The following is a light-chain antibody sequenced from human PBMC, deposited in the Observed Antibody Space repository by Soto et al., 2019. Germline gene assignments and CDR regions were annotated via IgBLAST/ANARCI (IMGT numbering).Light chain of an antibody. CDR3: ASFTNTYSYV. CDR1: SSDVGSYNL. Sequence: QSVLTQPASVSGSPGQSITISCTGTSSDVGSYNLVSWYQQHPGKAPKLMIYEGSKRPSGVSSRFSGSKSGSTASLTISTLQAEDEADYYCASFTNTYSYVFGAGTKVTVL. V-gene: IGLV2-14*02. J-gene: IGLJ1*01. CDR2: EGS.